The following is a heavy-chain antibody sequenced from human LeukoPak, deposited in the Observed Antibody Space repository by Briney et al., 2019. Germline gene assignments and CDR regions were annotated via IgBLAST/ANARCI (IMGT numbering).Heavy chain of an antibody. Sequence: GVSLRLSCAASGFTFSSYSMNWVRQAPGKGLEGGSSISSSSSYIYYADSVKGRFTTSRDNAKNSLYLQMNSLRAEDTAVYYCARDKWFGEHYYMDVWGKGTTVTISS. J-gene: IGHJ6*03. CDR2: ISSSSSYI. CDR1: GFTFSSYS. CDR3: ARDKWFGEHYYMDV. D-gene: IGHD3-10*01. V-gene: IGHV3-21*01.